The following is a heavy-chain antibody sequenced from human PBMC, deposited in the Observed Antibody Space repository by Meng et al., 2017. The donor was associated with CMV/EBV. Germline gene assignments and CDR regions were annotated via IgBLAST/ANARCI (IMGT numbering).Heavy chain of an antibody. V-gene: IGHV3-74*01. Sequence: GGSLRLSCAASGFTFSSYWMHWVRQSPGKGLLWVSRINSDGITTSYADSVKGRFTISRDNAKNTLYLQMNSLRAEYTAVYYCARGGDTGSYFDYWAQGTLVTVSS. D-gene: IGHD1-26*01. J-gene: IGHJ4*02. CDR3: ARGGDTGSYFDY. CDR2: INSDGITT. CDR1: GFTFSSYW.